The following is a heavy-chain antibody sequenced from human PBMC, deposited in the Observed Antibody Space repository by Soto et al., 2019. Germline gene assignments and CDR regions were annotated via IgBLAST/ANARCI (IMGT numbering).Heavy chain of an antibody. CDR2: ISGSGGST. Sequence: GGSLRLSCAASGFTFSSYAMSWVRQAPGKGLEWVSAISGSGGSTYYADSVKDRFTISRDNSKNTLYLQMNSLRAEDTAVYYCAKDLSRILYYYGSGSYDYWGQGTLVTVSS. CDR1: GFTFSSYA. D-gene: IGHD3-10*01. CDR3: AKDLSRILYYYGSGSYDY. J-gene: IGHJ4*02. V-gene: IGHV3-23*01.